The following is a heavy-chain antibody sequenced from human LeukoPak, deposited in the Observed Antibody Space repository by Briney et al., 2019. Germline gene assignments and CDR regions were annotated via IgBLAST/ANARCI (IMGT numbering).Heavy chain of an antibody. CDR2: INHSGST. CDR1: GGSFSGYY. CDR3: ARGGFYGDDAFDI. J-gene: IGHJ3*02. Sequence: PSETLSLTCAVYGGSFSGYYWSWIRQPPGKGLEWIGEINHSGSTNYNPSLKSRVTISVDTSKNQFSLKLSSVTAADTAVYYCARGGFYGDDAFDIWGQGTMVTVSS. D-gene: IGHD4-17*01. V-gene: IGHV4-34*01.